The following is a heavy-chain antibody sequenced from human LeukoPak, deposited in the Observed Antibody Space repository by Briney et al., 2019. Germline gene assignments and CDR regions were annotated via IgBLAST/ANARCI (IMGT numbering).Heavy chain of an antibody. CDR3: ARVYYGSGGDWYFDL. D-gene: IGHD3-10*01. CDR1: GFTVSSNY. Sequence: GGSLRLSCAASGFTVSSNYMSWVRQAPGKGLEWVSVIYSGGSTYYADSVKGRFTISRDNSKNTLYLQMNSLRAEDTAVYYCARVYYGSGGDWYFDLWGRGTLVTVSS. J-gene: IGHJ2*01. CDR2: IYSGGST. V-gene: IGHV3-53*01.